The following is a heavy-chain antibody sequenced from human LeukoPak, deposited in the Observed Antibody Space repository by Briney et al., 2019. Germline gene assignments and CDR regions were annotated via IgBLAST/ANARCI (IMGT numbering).Heavy chain of an antibody. Sequence: SVKVSCKASGGTFSSYAISWVRQAPGQGLEWMGGIIPIFGTANYAQKFQGRVTITADKSTSTTYMELSSLRSEDTAVYYCARKVPNDSSGYYYRGQFDPWGQGTLVTVSS. CDR2: IIPIFGTA. J-gene: IGHJ5*02. D-gene: IGHD3-22*01. CDR3: ARKVPNDSSGYYYRGQFDP. V-gene: IGHV1-69*06. CDR1: GGTFSSYA.